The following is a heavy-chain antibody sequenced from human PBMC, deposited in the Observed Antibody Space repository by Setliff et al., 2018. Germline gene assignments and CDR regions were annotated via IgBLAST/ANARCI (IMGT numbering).Heavy chain of an antibody. CDR1: GFTFSSNN. CDR3: ARAPSRSSASWFDP. CDR2: ISGSSSYI. Sequence: PGGSLRLSCAASGFTFSSNNMHWVRQAPGKGLEWVSCISGSSSYIYYADSVKGRFTISRDNAKNSLYLQMNSLRAEDTAVYYCARAPSRSSASWFDPWGQGTLVTVSS. V-gene: IGHV3-21*01. J-gene: IGHJ5*02. D-gene: IGHD6-6*01.